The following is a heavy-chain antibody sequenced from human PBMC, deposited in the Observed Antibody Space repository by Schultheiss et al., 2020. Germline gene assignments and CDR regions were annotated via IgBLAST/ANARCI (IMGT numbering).Heavy chain of an antibody. CDR3: ARLIDF. D-gene: IGHD3-16*01. V-gene: IGHV3-7*01. J-gene: IGHJ4*02. CDR2: IKQDGSEK. Sequence: GGSLRLSCAASGFTFSTYDMHWVRQAPGKGLEWVANIKQDGSEKYYADSVKGRFTISRDNAENSLYLQMSSLRAEDTAVYYCARLIDFWGQGILVTVSS. CDR1: GFTFSTYD.